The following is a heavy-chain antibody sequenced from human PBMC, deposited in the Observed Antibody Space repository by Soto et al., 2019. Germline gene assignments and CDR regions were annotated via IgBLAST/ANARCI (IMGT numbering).Heavy chain of an antibody. CDR3: ARDIMITFGGVIVNWFDP. Sequence: EVQLVESGGGLVQPGGSLRLSCAASGFTFGSYSMNWVRQAPGKGLEWVSSISSSSSYIYYADSVKGRFTISRDNAKNSLYLQMNSLRAEDTAVYYCARDIMITFGGVIVNWFDPWGQGTLVTVSS. CDR2: ISSSSSYI. V-gene: IGHV3-21*01. J-gene: IGHJ5*02. CDR1: GFTFGSYS. D-gene: IGHD3-16*02.